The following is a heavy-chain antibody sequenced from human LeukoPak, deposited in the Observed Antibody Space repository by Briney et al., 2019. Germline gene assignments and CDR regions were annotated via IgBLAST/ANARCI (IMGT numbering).Heavy chain of an antibody. V-gene: IGHV3-21*01. CDR2: ISGSGSYI. D-gene: IGHD3-3*02. CDR1: GFSFSTYT. J-gene: IGHJ4*02. Sequence: GGSLRLSCAASGFSFSTYTMNWARQAPGKGLEWVSSISGSGSYIYYSDSVKGRFTISRDNAKNSLSLQMNSLRAKDTAIYYCASHFWNYYRIDYWGQGILVTVSS. CDR3: ASHFWNYYRIDY.